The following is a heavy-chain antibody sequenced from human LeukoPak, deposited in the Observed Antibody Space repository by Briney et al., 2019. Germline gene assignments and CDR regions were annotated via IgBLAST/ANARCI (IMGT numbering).Heavy chain of an antibody. CDR2: ISYDGSNK. CDR1: GFTFSSYA. J-gene: IGHJ6*02. D-gene: IGHD2-2*01. CDR3: AKVGQLGHYGMDV. Sequence: PGRSLRLSCAASGFTFSSYAMHWVRQAPGKGLEWVAVISYDGSNKYYADSVKGRFTISRDNSKNTLYLQMNSLRAEDTAVYYCAKVGQLGHYGMDVWGQGTTVTVSS. V-gene: IGHV3-30-3*01.